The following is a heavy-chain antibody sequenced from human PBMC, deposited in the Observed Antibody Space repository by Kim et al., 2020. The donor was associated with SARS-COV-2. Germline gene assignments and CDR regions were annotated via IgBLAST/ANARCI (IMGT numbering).Heavy chain of an antibody. CDR2: IYYSGST. CDR3: ARVMRQLAPDDAFDI. J-gene: IGHJ3*02. V-gene: IGHV4-59*01. D-gene: IGHD6-6*01. Sequence: SETLSLTCTVSGGSISSYYWSWIRQPPGKGLEWIGYIYYSGSTNYNPSLKSRVTISVDTSKNQFSLKLSSVTAADTAVYYCARVMRQLAPDDAFDIWGQGTMVTVSS. CDR1: GGSISSYY.